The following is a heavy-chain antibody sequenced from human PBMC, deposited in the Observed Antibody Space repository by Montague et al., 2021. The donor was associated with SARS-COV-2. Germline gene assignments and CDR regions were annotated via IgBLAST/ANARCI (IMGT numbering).Heavy chain of an antibody. D-gene: IGHD5-12*01. CDR1: GGSFRSYY. CDR2: INHSGIT. J-gene: IGHJ6*02. CDR3: ARWGLRVATTETYYYFGMDV. Sequence: SETLSLTCAVNGGSFRSYYWSCIRQSPGKGLEWIAEINHSGITTYNTPPKSRVTISVDTSKSKFSLKLCSVTAAETAVYYCARWGLRVATTETYYYFGMDVWGQGTTVTVSS. V-gene: IGHV4-34*01.